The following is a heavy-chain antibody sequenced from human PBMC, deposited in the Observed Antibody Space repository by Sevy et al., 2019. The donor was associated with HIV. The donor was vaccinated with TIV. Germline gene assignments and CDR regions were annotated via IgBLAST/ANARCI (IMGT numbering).Heavy chain of an antibody. CDR1: GYSFPNYI. CDR2: ISPYNGNT. V-gene: IGHV1-18*01. CDR3: ARDGFEWGRGGWFDP. D-gene: IGHD3-16*01. J-gene: IGHJ5*02. Sequence: ASVKVSCKASGYSFPNYIITWVRQAPGQGLELMGWISPYNGNTNYAQKFQGRVTMTTDTSTNTAYMDLRSLGSDDTAVYYCARDGFEWGRGGWFDPWGQGTLVTVSS.